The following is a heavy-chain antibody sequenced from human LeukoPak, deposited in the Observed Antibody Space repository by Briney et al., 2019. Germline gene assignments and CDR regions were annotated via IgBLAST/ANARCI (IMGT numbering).Heavy chain of an antibody. J-gene: IGHJ2*01. CDR1: GFTFSSDR. CDR2: ISGDGSST. V-gene: IGHV3-74*01. Sequence: GGSLRLSCEGSGFTFSSDRMHWVRQAPGKGLVWVSRISGDGSSTDYADSVKGRFTISRDNAKNTLYLQMNSLRAEDTAVYYCARSRWYFDLWGRGPLVTVSS. CDR3: ARSRWYFDL.